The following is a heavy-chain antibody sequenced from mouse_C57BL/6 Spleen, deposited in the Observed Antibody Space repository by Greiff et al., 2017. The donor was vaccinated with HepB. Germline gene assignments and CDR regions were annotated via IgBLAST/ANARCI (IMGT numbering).Heavy chain of an antibody. CDR3: GRDLWYDY. CDR1: GYSITSGYY. V-gene: IGHV3-6*01. J-gene: IGHJ2*01. D-gene: IGHD2-1*01. CDR2: ISYDGSN. Sequence: EVQLQESGPGLVKPSQSLSLTCSVTGYSITSGYYWNWIRQFPGNKLEWMGYISYDGSNNYNPSLKNRISLTHDTSKNQFFLKLNSVTTEDTATYYCGRDLWYDYWGQGTTLTVSS.